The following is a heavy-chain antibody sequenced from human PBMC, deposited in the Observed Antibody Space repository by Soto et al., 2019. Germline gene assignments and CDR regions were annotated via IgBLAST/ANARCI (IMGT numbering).Heavy chain of an antibody. CDR1: GFSLSTSGVG. D-gene: IGHD3-9*01. Sequence: QITLKESGPTLVKPTQTLTLTCTFSGFSLSTSGVGVGWIRQPPGKALEWLALIFWDDDKRYSPSLKSRLTTNQGKSKNQVVITMTNMDPVDTATYYCAHSPPYDILPGSLNYFDYWGQGTLVTVSS. V-gene: IGHV2-5*02. CDR2: IFWDDDK. CDR3: AHSPPYDILPGSLNYFDY. J-gene: IGHJ4*02.